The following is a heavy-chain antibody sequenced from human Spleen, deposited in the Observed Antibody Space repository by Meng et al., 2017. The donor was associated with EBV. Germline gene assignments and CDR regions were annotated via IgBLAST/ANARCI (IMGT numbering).Heavy chain of an antibody. CDR2: ISAYSGNT. V-gene: IGHV1-18*01. Sequence: QVQLVESGAERKKPGASGKVSCKASGYTFSGFGITWVRQAPGQGLEWMGWISAYSGNTYYAQKLQGRVTMTTDTSTSTAYMELRSLRSDDTAVYYCARDHDYGDYAPEYWGQGTLVTVSS. J-gene: IGHJ4*02. D-gene: IGHD4-17*01. CDR1: GYTFSGFG. CDR3: ARDHDYGDYAPEY.